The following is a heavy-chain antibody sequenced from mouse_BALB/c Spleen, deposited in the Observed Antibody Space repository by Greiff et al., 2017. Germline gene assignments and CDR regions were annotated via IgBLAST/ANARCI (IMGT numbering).Heavy chain of an antibody. D-gene: IGHD1-1*01. CDR3: ARGAYYYGSRYYFDY. CDR1: GFSLTGYG. J-gene: IGHJ2*01. CDR2: IWGDGST. V-gene: IGHV2-6-7*01. Sequence: VKLQESGPGLVAPSQSLSITCTVSGFSLTGYGVNWVRQPPGKGLEWLGMIWGDGSTDYNSALKSRLSISKDNSKSQVFLKMNSLQTDDTARYYCARGAYYYGSRYYFDYWGQGTTLTVSS.